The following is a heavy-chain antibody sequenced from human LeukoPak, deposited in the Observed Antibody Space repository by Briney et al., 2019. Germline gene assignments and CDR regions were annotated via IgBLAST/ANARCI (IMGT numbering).Heavy chain of an antibody. D-gene: IGHD3-3*01. J-gene: IGHJ4*02. V-gene: IGHV4-4*07. CDR3: AKDSSADYDFWSGFIQYYFDY. CDR2: IYTSGST. Sequence: KASETLSLTCTVSGGSISSYYWSWIRQPAGKGLEWIGRIYTSGSTNYNPSLKSRVTMSVDTSKNQFSLKLSSVTAADTAVYYCAKDSSADYDFWSGFIQYYFDYWGQGTLVTVSS. CDR1: GGSISSYY.